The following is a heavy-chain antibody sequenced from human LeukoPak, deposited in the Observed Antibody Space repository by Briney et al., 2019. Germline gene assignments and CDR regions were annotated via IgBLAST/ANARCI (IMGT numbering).Heavy chain of an antibody. J-gene: IGHJ3*02. V-gene: IGHV3-66*01. CDR2: IYSGGST. CDR3: AREMAAGHYHDAFDI. D-gene: IGHD6-13*01. CDR1: GFTVSSNY. Sequence: GGSLRLSCAASGFTVSSNYMSWVRQAPGKGLEWVSVIYSGGSTYNADSVKGRFTISRDNSKNTLYLQMNSLRAEDTAVYYCAREMAAGHYHDAFDIWGQGTMVTVSS.